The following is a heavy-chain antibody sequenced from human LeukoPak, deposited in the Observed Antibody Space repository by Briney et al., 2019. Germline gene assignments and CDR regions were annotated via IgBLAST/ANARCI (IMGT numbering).Heavy chain of an antibody. J-gene: IGHJ6*03. CDR1: GDSIGSSSYY. CDR2: IYYIGST. V-gene: IGHV4-39*07. D-gene: IGHD3-10*01. CDR3: ARGLITMVRGRRYYMDV. Sequence: PSETLSLTCTVSGDSIGSSSYYWGWIRQPPGKGLEWIGSIYYIGSTYYNPSLKSRVTISVDTSKNQFSLKLSSVTAADTAVYYCARGLITMVRGRRYYMDVWGKGTTVTVSS.